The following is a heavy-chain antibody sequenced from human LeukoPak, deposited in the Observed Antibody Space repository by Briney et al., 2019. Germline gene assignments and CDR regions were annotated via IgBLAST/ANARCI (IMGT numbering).Heavy chain of an antibody. Sequence: ASVKVSCKASGYTFTSYYMHWVRQAPGQGLEWMGIINPSGGSTSYAQKFQGRVTMTRDTSTSTVYMELSSLRSEDTAVYYCARGGYSSSWGGILYYYYYYMDVWGKGTTVTVSS. CDR1: GYTFTSYY. CDR2: INPSGGST. J-gene: IGHJ6*03. CDR3: ARGGYSSSWGGILYYYYYYMDV. D-gene: IGHD6-13*01. V-gene: IGHV1-46*01.